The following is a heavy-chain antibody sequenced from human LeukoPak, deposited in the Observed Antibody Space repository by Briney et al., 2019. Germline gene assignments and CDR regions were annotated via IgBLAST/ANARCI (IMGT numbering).Heavy chain of an antibody. CDR3: ASAIGSGWSQSFGY. Sequence: PWASVKVSCKASGGTFSSYAISWVRQAPGQGLEWMGGIIPIFGTANYAQKFQGRVTMTRDTSTSTVYMELSSLRSEDTAVYYCASAIGSGWSQSFGYWGQGTRVTVSS. V-gene: IGHV1-69*05. D-gene: IGHD6-19*01. CDR1: GGTFSSYA. J-gene: IGHJ4*02. CDR2: IIPIFGTA.